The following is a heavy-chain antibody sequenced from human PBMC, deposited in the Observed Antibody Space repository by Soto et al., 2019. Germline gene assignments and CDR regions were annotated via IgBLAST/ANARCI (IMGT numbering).Heavy chain of an antibody. CDR3: ASYYYDSNPLRDAFDI. V-gene: IGHV4-31*03. D-gene: IGHD3-22*01. Sequence: QVQLQESGPGLVKPSQTLSLTCTVSGGSISSGGYYWSWIRQHPGKGLEWIGYIYYSGSTYYNPYLTSRVTISVNTSKNQLSLKLSSVTAADTAVYYCASYYYDSNPLRDAFDIWGQGTMVTVSS. CDR2: IYYSGST. CDR1: GGSISSGGYY. J-gene: IGHJ3*02.